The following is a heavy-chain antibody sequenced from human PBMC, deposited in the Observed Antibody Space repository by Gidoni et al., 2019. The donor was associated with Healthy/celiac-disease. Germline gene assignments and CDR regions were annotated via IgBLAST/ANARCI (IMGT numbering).Heavy chain of an antibody. Sequence: QAQLLQSGTGLVKHSQPLSLTCAISGDSVSSNSHAWNGIRQSPSSGFEWLGRTYYRSKWYNDYAVTVKSRITISPDTAKIQFSLQLNSVAPEDTAVYYCTVSSSGWYYYYGMDVWGQGTTVTVSS. V-gene: IGHV6-1*01. CDR3: TVSSSGWYYYYGMDV. D-gene: IGHD6-19*01. CDR1: GDSVSSNSHA. J-gene: IGHJ6*02. CDR2: TYYRSKWYN.